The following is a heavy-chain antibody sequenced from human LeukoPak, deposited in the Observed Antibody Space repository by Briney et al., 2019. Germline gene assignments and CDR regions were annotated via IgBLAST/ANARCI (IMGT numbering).Heavy chain of an antibody. CDR1: GFTFSSYG. J-gene: IGHJ4*02. D-gene: IGHD3-9*01. CDR2: IWYDGSNK. CDR3: ARASLRYFDWLFGY. Sequence: PGRSLGLSCAASGFTFSSYGMHWVRQAPGKGLEWVAVIWYDGSNKYCADSVKGRFTISRDNSKNTLYLQMNSLRAEDTAVYYCARASLRYFDWLFGYWGQGTLVTVSS. V-gene: IGHV3-33*01.